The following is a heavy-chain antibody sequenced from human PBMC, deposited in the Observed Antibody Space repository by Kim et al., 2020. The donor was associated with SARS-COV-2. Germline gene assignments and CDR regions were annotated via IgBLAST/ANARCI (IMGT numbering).Heavy chain of an antibody. CDR1: GFTFSSYA. D-gene: IGHD3-10*01. CDR2: ISYDGSNK. Sequence: GGSLRLSCAASGFTFSSYAMHWVRQAPGKGLEWVAVISYDGSNKYYADSVKGRFTISRDNSKNTLYLQMNSLRAEDTAVYYCARAGGSGSYWFWFDPWGQGTLVPVSS. CDR3: ARAGGSGSYWFWFDP. J-gene: IGHJ5*02. V-gene: IGHV3-30*04.